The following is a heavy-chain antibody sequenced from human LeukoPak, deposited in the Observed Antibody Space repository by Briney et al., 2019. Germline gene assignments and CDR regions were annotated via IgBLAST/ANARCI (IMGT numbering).Heavy chain of an antibody. CDR1: GFDFDTYW. CDR2: INSDGTNT. CDR3: VRAGYRDAYNL. Sequence: GGSLRLSCAVSGFDFDTYWMDWVRQVPGKGLVWVSRINSDGTNTIYADYVKGRFTISRDNAKNTLSLQMTSLRAEDTAVYYCVRAGYRDAYNLWGQGTLVTVSS. D-gene: IGHD5-24*01. V-gene: IGHV3-74*01. J-gene: IGHJ4*02.